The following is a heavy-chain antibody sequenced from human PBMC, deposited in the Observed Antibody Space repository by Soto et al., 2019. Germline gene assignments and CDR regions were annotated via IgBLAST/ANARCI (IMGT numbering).Heavy chain of an antibody. J-gene: IGHJ6*03. D-gene: IGHD2-2*01. V-gene: IGHV4-34*01. Sequence: SQTLPLTCAVFGGSFGGYCCSWIRQPPGKGLEWIGRINHSGSTYYNPSLKSRVTISVDTSKNQFSLKLSSVTAADTAVYYCARHAGYIPAVYMGVWGKGTTVTVSS. CDR3: ARHAGYIPAVYMGV. CDR1: GGSFGGYC. CDR2: INHSGST.